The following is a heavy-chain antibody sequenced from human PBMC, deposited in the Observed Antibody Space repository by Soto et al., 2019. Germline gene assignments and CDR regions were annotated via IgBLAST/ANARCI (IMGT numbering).Heavy chain of an antibody. D-gene: IGHD3-10*01. CDR2: ISGSGGST. J-gene: IGHJ6*02. V-gene: IGHV3-23*01. CDR3: ARDPYNRGDYGYGMDV. CDR1: GFTFSSYA. Sequence: PGGSLRLSCAASGFTFSSYAMSWVRQAPGKGLEWVSAISGSGGSTYYADSVKGRFTISRDNAENSLSLQMDSLRVEDAAVYYCARDPYNRGDYGYGMDVWGQGTTVTVSS.